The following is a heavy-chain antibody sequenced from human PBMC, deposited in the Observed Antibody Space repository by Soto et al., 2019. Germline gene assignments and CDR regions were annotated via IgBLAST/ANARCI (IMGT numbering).Heavy chain of an antibody. CDR1: GGAVSSGTYY. J-gene: IGHJ5*02. Sequence: SETLSLTCAVSGGAVSSGTYYWVWIRQPPGKGLEWIGHIYFTGSTNYNPSLKSRVTMSLDTSRNQFSLKLSSVTAADTAVYYCTRGPPRVQWFDPWGLGTLVTVSS. CDR3: TRGPPRVQWFDP. V-gene: IGHV4-61*01. CDR2: IYFTGST.